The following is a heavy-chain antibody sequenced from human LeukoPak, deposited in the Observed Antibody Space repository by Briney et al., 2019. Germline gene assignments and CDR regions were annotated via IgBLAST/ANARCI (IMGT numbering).Heavy chain of an antibody. CDR1: GGTFSSYA. Sequence: GSSVKVSCKASGGTFSSYAISWVRQAPGQGLEWMGRIIPILGIANYAQKFQGRVTITADESTSTAYMELSSLRSEDTAVYYCARRSGYYDRRNWFDPWGQGTLVTVSS. V-gene: IGHV1-69*04. CDR3: ARRSGYYDRRNWFDP. CDR2: IIPILGIA. J-gene: IGHJ5*02. D-gene: IGHD3-3*01.